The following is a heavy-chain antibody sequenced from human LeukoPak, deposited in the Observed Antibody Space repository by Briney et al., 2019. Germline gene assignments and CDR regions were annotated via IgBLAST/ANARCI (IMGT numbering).Heavy chain of an antibody. CDR2: ISNDGSNK. CDR3: ARVLAGGTAYYFDY. D-gene: IGHD4-23*01. V-gene: IGHV3-30-3*01. CDR1: GFTFSSYA. J-gene: IGHJ4*02. Sequence: GRSLRLSCAASGFTFSSYAMHWVRQAPGKGLEWVAVISNDGSNKYYADSVKGRFTISRDNSKSTLYLQMNSLRAEDTAVCYCARVLAGGTAYYFDYWGQGTLVTVSS.